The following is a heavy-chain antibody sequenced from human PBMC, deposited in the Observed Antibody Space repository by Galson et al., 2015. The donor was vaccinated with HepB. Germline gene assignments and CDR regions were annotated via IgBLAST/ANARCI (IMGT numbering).Heavy chain of an antibody. V-gene: IGHV1-24*01. J-gene: IGHJ3*02. CDR2: FDPEDGET. Sequence: SVKVSCKVSGYTLTELSMHWVRQAPGKGLEWMGGFDPEDGETIYAQKFQGRVTMTEDTSTDTAYMELSSLRSEDTAVYYCATAAYYDSRDSHAFDIWGQGTMVTVSS. CDR3: ATAAYYDSRDSHAFDI. D-gene: IGHD3-22*01. CDR1: GYTLTELS.